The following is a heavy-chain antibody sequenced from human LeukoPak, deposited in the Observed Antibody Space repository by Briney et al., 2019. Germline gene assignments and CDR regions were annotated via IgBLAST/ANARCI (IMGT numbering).Heavy chain of an antibody. V-gene: IGHV3-30*04. J-gene: IGHJ4*02. CDR2: ISYDGSNK. Sequence: QPGGSLRLSCAASGFTFSSYAMHWVCQAPGKGLEWVAVISYDGSNKYYADSVKGRFTISRDNSKNTLYLQMNSLRAEDTAVYYCARGTPGYWGQGTLVTVSS. D-gene: IGHD1-1*01. CDR3: ARGTPGY. CDR1: GFTFSSYA.